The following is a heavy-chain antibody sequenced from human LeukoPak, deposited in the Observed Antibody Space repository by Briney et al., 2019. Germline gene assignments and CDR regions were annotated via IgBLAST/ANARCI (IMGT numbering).Heavy chain of an antibody. Sequence: GGSLRLSCAVSGFTFSRYYMSWIRQAPGKGLEWVSYISDSGSTVFYADSVKGRFTISRDNAKNSLYLQMNSLRAEDTAVYYCARERGAHTILGTFDPWGQGTLVTVSS. D-gene: IGHD3-3*01. V-gene: IGHV3-11*01. J-gene: IGHJ5*02. CDR3: ARERGAHTILGTFDP. CDR2: ISDSGSTV. CDR1: GFTFSRYY.